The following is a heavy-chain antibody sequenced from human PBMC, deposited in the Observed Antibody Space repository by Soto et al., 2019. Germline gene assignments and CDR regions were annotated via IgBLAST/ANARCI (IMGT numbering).Heavy chain of an antibody. J-gene: IGHJ5*01. CDR3: SRTPTSRRRFDS. CDR2: IYYSGPT. Sequence: PSETLSLTCTVSGVSVSSGRYYWSWIRQPPGQGLEWIGYIYYSGPTNYSPSLKSRVATSIDTSKNQFSLILSSVTAADTAVYYGSRTPTSRRRFDSWGQGPLVRVCS. D-gene: IGHD2-15*01. V-gene: IGHV4-61*01. CDR1: GVSVSSGRYY.